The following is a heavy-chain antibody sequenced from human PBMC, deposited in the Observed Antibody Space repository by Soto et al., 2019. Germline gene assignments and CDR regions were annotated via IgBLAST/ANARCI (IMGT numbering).Heavy chain of an antibody. J-gene: IGHJ6*02. Sequence: GGSLRLSCAASGFTFSSYAMSWVRQAPGKGLEWVSAISGSGGSTYYADSVKGRFTISRDNSKNTLYLQMNTLRAEDTAVYYCTLSLTLVVVPAAIWPYGMDVWGQGTTVTVSS. D-gene: IGHD2-2*01. CDR1: GFTFSSYA. CDR3: TLSLTLVVVPAAIWPYGMDV. V-gene: IGHV3-23*01. CDR2: ISGSGGST.